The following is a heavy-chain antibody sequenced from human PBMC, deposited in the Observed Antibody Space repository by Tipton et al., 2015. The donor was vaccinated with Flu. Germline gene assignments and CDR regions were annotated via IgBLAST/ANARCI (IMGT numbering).Heavy chain of an antibody. J-gene: IGHJ4*02. CDR1: GFTFSSFG. CDR3: TAGVGTTDHDY. D-gene: IGHD3-3*01. Sequence: QLVQSGGGVVQPGGSLRLSCAATGFTFSSFGMHWVRQAPVRGLEWVGRIKSKTDGATRGFAAPVRGRFSISRDDSKNTLYLQMNSLKTEDTAVYYCTAGVGTTDHDYWGQGTLVTVSS. CDR2: IKSKTDGATR. V-gene: IGHV3-15*01.